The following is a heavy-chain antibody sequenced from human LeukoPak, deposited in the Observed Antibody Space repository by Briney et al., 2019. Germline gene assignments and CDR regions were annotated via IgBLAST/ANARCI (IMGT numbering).Heavy chain of an antibody. D-gene: IGHD7-27*01. CDR2: IYYSGST. CDR1: GGSISSGDYY. V-gene: IGHV4-30-4*01. J-gene: IGHJ4*02. CDR3: ARGPPGDLEDY. Sequence: SETLSLTCTVSGGSISSGDYYWSWIRQPPGKGLEWIGCIYYSGSTYYNPSLKSRVTISVDTSKNQFSLKLSSVTAADTAVYYCARGPPGDLEDYWGQGTLVTVSS.